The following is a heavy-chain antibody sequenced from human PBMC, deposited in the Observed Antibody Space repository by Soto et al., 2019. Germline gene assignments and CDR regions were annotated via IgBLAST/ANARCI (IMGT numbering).Heavy chain of an antibody. V-gene: IGHV1-18*01. J-gene: IGHJ1*01. Sequence: QVKLVQSGPEVKKPGASVMVSCQASGYNFNNFLISWVRQAPGQGPEWVGWISADNGDTNYGQKFLGRVTMTTDTSTSTAYMDLRSLRADDTAVYYCAIVYYDSSGFYHEDHWGQGTLISVSS. CDR3: AIVYYDSSGFYHEDH. D-gene: IGHD3-22*01. CDR2: ISADNGDT. CDR1: GYNFNNFL.